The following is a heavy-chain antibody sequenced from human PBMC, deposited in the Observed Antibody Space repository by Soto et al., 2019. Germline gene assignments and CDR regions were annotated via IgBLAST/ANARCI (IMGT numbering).Heavy chain of an antibody. D-gene: IGHD3-22*01. CDR2: IYYSGST. J-gene: IGHJ6*02. Sequence: PSETLSLTCTVSGGSISSGGYYWSWIRQHPGKGLEWIGYIYYSGSTYYNPSLKSRVTISVDTSKNQFSLKLSSVTAADTAVYYCARVVVVNHYYYYYGMDVWGQGTTVTVSS. CDR1: GGSISSGGYY. CDR3: ARVVVVNHYYYYYGMDV. V-gene: IGHV4-31*03.